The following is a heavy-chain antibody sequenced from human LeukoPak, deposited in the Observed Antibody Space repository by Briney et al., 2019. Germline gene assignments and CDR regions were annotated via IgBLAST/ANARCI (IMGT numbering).Heavy chain of an antibody. D-gene: IGHD3-10*01. V-gene: IGHV3-23*01. CDR2: ISGSGGST. CDR1: GFTFSSYA. Sequence: GGSLRLSCAASGFTFSSYAMSWVHQAPGKGLEWVSAISGSGGSTYYADSVKGRFTISRDNSKNTLYLQMNSLRAEDTAVYYCAKPRISISMVRGVSDYWGQGTLVTVSS. J-gene: IGHJ4*02. CDR3: AKPRISISMVRGVSDY.